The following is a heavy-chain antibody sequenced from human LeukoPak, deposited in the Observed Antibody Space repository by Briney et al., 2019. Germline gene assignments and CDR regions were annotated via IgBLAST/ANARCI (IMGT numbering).Heavy chain of an antibody. CDR2: IKSDVRNS. CDR3: TAIRPDY. D-gene: IGHD2-21*02. J-gene: IGHJ4*02. Sequence: GGWLRLSCSAPGHRLSTDLMPRVPQATAKGLVWVARIKSDVRNSDDAASVKCRFTISRDDANNILYLQMNNLRVEDTAVYYCTAIRPDYWGQGTVVTVSS. V-gene: IGHV3-74*01. CDR1: GHRLSTDL.